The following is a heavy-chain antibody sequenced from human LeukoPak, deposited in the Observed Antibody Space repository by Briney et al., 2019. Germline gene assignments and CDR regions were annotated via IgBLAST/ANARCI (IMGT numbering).Heavy chain of an antibody. D-gene: IGHD3-10*01. Sequence: ASVKVSCKTSGYTFSIYRISWVRLAPGQGLEWMGWISPNNGNTNYAQKLQGRVTMTADTSTSTAHMELRSLRSDDTAVYYCAMAGTNMVRGVIITSYSLDYWGQGTLVTVSS. V-gene: IGHV1-18*01. J-gene: IGHJ4*02. CDR3: AMAGTNMVRGVIITSYSLDY. CDR2: ISPNNGNT. CDR1: GYTFSIYR.